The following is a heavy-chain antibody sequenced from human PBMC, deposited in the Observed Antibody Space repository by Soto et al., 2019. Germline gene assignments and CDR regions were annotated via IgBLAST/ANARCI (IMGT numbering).Heavy chain of an antibody. Sequence: QVQLQESGPGLVKPSETLSLTCTVSGGSISSYYWSWIRQPPGKGLEWIGYIYYSGSTNYNPSLKSRVTISVDTSKNQFSLKLSSVTAADTAVYYCAARSLVVPAAMFDYWGQGTLVTVSS. J-gene: IGHJ4*02. CDR3: AARSLVVPAAMFDY. CDR1: GGSISSYY. D-gene: IGHD2-2*01. CDR2: IYYSGST. V-gene: IGHV4-59*01.